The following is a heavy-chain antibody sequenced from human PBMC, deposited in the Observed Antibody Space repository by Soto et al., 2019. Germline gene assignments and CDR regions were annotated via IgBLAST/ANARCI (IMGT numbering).Heavy chain of an antibody. D-gene: IGHD2-15*01. CDR2: IWYDGSNK. J-gene: IGHJ6*04. Sequence: GGSLRLSCAASGFTFSSYGMHWVRQAPGKGLEWVAVIWYDGSNKYYADSVKGRFTISRDNSKNTLYLQMNSLRAEDTAVHYCARGDIVVVVAATAGYGMDVWGKGTTVTISS. CDR1: GFTFSSYG. V-gene: IGHV3-33*01. CDR3: ARGDIVVVVAATAGYGMDV.